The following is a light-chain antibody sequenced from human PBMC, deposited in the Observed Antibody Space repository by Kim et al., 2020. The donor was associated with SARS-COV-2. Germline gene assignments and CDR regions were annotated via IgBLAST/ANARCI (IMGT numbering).Light chain of an antibody. CDR2: GKN. Sequence: ALDQRVRITCQGDSLRSYYASWYQQKPGQAPVLVIYGKNNRPSGIPDRFSGSSSGNTASLTITGAQAEDEADYYCNSRDSSGNHVVFGGGTQLTVL. CDR1: SLRSYY. CDR3: NSRDSSGNHVV. J-gene: IGLJ2*01. V-gene: IGLV3-19*01.